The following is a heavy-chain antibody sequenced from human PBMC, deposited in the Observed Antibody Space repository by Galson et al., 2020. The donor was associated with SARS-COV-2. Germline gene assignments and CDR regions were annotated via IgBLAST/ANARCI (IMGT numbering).Heavy chain of an antibody. CDR1: GGSFSSYA. D-gene: IGHD3-16*01. Sequence: SVTVSCKASGGSFSSYAFSWVRQAPGQGLEWMGGVIPVFGSSTYAQKFRARVTITADESTSTAFMEMSGLTSEDTAVYYCARDLKLQLGEAFDIWGQGTMVTVSS. V-gene: IGHV1-69*13. CDR2: VIPVFGSS. CDR3: ARDLKLQLGEAFDI. J-gene: IGHJ3*02.